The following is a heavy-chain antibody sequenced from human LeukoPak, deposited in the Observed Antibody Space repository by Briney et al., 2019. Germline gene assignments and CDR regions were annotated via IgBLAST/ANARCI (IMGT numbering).Heavy chain of an antibody. D-gene: IGHD6-13*01. CDR1: GGSFSGYY. CDR3: ARGGGIAAAVPNYYFDY. CDR2: INHSGST. Sequence: SETLSLTCAVYGGSFSGYYWSWIRQPPGKGLEWIGEINHSGSTNYNPSLKSRVTISVDTSKNQFSLKVSSVTAADTAVYYCARGGGIAAAVPNYYFDYWGQGTLVTVSS. V-gene: IGHV4-34*01. J-gene: IGHJ4*02.